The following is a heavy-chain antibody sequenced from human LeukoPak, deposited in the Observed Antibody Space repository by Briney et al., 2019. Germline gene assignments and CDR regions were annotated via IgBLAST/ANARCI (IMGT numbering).Heavy chain of an antibody. CDR3: ARYGLLRLTDINGFDI. CDR2: VYNSGST. CDR1: GGSISSANYY. V-gene: IGHV4-39*07. J-gene: IGHJ3*02. Sequence: PSETLSLTCTVSGGSISSANYYWGWIRQPPGKGLEWIGSVYNSGSTYYNPSLKSRVIVSLAMSQNQFSLRLTSVTAADTAVYYCARYGLLRLTDINGFDIWGPGTMVTVSS. D-gene: IGHD7-27*01.